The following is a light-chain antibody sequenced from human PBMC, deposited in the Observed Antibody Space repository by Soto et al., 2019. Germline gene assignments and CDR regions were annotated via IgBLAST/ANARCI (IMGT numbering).Light chain of an antibody. Sequence: IQLTQSPSSLSASVGDRVTITCRASQGIASYVAWYQQKPGKAPKLLIYAASTLQSGVPSRFSGSGSGTDFTLTISSPQPGDFATYYCQQLNDYPRTFGQGTKLEIK. CDR3: QQLNDYPRT. CDR1: QGIASY. J-gene: IGKJ2*02. CDR2: AAS. V-gene: IGKV1-9*01.